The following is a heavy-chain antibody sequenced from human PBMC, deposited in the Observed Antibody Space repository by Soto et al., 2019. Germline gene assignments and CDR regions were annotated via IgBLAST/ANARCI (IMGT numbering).Heavy chain of an antibody. Sequence: PGGSLRVSCAASGFTFSSYAMHWVRQAPGKGLEWVALIWYDGSNKYYVDSVKGRFTISRDNSKNTLELQMNSLRAEDTAVYYCARDIHYDFWSGYYPDYWGQGTQVTVSS. D-gene: IGHD3-3*01. J-gene: IGHJ4*02. CDR3: ARDIHYDFWSGYYPDY. CDR2: IWYDGSNK. V-gene: IGHV3-33*08. CDR1: GFTFSSYA.